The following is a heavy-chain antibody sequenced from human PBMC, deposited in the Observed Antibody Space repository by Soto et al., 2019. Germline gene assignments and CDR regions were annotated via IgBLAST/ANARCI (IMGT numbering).Heavy chain of an antibody. D-gene: IGHD3-3*01. V-gene: IGHV3-30-3*01. CDR2: ISYDGSNK. Sequence: GGSLRLSCAASGFTFSSYAMHWVRQAPGKGLEWVAVISYDGSNKYYADSVKGRFTISRDNSKNTLYLQMNSLRAEDTAVYYCARDTSVITPYFQHWGQGTLVTVSS. CDR1: GFTFSSYA. J-gene: IGHJ1*01. CDR3: ARDTSVITPYFQH.